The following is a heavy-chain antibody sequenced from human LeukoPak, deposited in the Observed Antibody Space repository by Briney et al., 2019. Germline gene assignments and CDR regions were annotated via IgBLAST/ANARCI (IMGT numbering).Heavy chain of an antibody. J-gene: IGHJ6*03. CDR2: IYYSGST. CDR1: GGSISSGGYS. CDR3: ARGGAVAAPMDV. Sequence: SETLSLTCAVSGGSISSGGYSWSWIRQPPGKGLEWIGYIYYSGSTYYNPSLKSRVTISVDTSKNQFSLKLSSVTAADTAVYYCARGGAVAAPMDVWGKGTTVTISS. V-gene: IGHV4-30-4*07. D-gene: IGHD6-19*01.